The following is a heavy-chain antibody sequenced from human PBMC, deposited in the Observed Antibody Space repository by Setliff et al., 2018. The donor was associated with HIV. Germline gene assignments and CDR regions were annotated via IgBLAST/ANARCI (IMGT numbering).Heavy chain of an antibody. D-gene: IGHD3-3*01. CDR2: IIPIIGTT. CDR1: GGTLNSHA. J-gene: IGHJ4*02. CDR3: ARMNAYYNVWRSTYYFDY. V-gene: IGHV1-69*13. Sequence: SVKVSCKASGGTLNSHAINWVRHAPGQGLEWMGGIIPIIGTTNYAQRFQGRVTITAVESTGKASMELTSLRSYDTAVYYCARMNAYYNVWRSTYYFDYWGQGTLVTVSS.